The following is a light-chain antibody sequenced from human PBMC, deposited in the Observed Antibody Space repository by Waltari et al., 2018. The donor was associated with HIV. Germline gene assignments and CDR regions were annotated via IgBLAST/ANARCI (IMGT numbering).Light chain of an antibody. CDR3: YSAADSDEV. CDR2: KDN. V-gene: IGLV3-27*01. CDR1: VLARKS. J-gene: IGLJ3*02. Sequence: SFELTQPSSVSLSPGQTARITSSGDVLARKSARWFQKKPGQGPLLLIYKDNERPSGIPERFSGSSSGTTVTLTISGAQVEDEADYYCYSAADSDEVFGGGTKLTVL.